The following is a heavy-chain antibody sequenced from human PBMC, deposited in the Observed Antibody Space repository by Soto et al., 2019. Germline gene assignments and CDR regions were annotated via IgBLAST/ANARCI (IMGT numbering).Heavy chain of an antibody. J-gene: IGHJ5*02. CDR3: ARQVLAAAFSPRFDP. CDR1: GYTFTSYG. V-gene: IGHV1-18*01. D-gene: IGHD6-13*01. CDR2: ISAYNGNT. Sequence: QVQLVQSGAEVKKPGASVKVSCKASGYTFTSYGISWVRQAPGQGLEWMGWISAYNGNTNYAQKLQGRVTMTIDTSTRTAYMELRSLRSDDTAVYYCARQVLAAAFSPRFDPWGQGTLVTVSS.